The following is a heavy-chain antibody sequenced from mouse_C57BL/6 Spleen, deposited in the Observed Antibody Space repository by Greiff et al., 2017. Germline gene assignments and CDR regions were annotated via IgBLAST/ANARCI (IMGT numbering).Heavy chain of an antibody. D-gene: IGHD2-12*01. V-gene: IGHV1-22*01. CDR1: GYTFTDYN. CDR3: ARLREWYFDV. CDR2: INPNNGGT. Sequence: VQLQQSGPELVKPGASVKMSCKASGYTFTDYNMHWVKQSPGKSLEWIGYINPNNGGTSYNEKFKGKATLTANKSSSTAYMELRSLTSEDSAVYYCARLREWYFDVWGTGTTVTVSS. J-gene: IGHJ1*03.